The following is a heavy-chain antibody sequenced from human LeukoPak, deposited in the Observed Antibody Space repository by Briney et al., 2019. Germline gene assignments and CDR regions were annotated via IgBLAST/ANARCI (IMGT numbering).Heavy chain of an antibody. CDR3: ARSAGIAATIVLGY. CDR2: ISYDGSNK. Sequence: GRSLRLSCAASGFTFSSYAMHWVRQAPGKGLEWVAVISYDGSNKYYADSVKGRFTISRDNSKNTLYLQMNSLRAEDTAVYYCARSAGIAATIVLGYWGQGTLVTVSS. V-gene: IGHV3-30-3*01. CDR1: GFTFSSYA. J-gene: IGHJ4*02. D-gene: IGHD5-12*01.